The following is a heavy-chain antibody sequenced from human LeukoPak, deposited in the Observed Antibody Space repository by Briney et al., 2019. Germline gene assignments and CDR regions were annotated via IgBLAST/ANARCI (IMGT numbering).Heavy chain of an antibody. CDR3: LRDRGYRTYDC. CDR1: AFTFSDYW. Sequence: GGSLRRSCAASAFTFSDYWMNWVRQAPGKGREWVASVKQDGSEKWYVDSVKGRFIISRDNAKNSLYLQMNTLRAEDTAVYYCLRDRGYRTYDCWGQGTLVTVSS. V-gene: IGHV3-7*01. J-gene: IGHJ4*02. D-gene: IGHD6-13*01. CDR2: VKQDGSEK.